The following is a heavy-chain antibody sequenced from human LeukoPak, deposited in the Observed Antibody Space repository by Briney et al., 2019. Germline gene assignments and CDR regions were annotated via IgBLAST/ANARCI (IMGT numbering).Heavy chain of an antibody. Sequence: PGGSLRLSRAASGFTFSNYAMSWVRQAPGKGLEWVSAISGSGGSTYYADSVKGRFTISRDNAVNSLYLQMNSLRAEDTALYYCAKGYCISTKCFFDYWGQGTLVTVSS. D-gene: IGHD2-2*01. CDR3: AKGYCISTKCFFDY. CDR1: GFTFSNYA. V-gene: IGHV3-23*01. CDR2: ISGSGGST. J-gene: IGHJ4*02.